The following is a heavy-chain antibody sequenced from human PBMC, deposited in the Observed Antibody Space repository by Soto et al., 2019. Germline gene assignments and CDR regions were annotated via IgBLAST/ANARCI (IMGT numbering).Heavy chain of an antibody. CDR3: AGEGVTASMSMPWMGYHYYGLDV. D-gene: IGHD1-26*01. J-gene: IGHJ6*02. CDR1: GGSFKSHT. CDR2: IMPMFGVT. Sequence: QVQLVQSGAEVKKPGSSVKVSCRASGGSFKSHTISWVRQAPGQGLEWMGGIMPMFGVTNYARKFQGGLTMTANESTTTAYMEVSSLTSEDTAVYYCAGEGVTASMSMPWMGYHYYGLDVWGQGTTVIVSS. V-gene: IGHV1-69*12.